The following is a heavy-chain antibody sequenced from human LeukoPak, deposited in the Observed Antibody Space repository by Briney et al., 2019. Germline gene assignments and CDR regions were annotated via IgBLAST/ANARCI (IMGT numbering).Heavy chain of an antibody. J-gene: IGHJ4*02. CDR1: GFSFSSNS. Sequence: GGSLRLSCAASGFSFSSNSMNWVRQAPGKGLEWVANIKQDGSEKYYVDSVKGRFTISRDNAKNSLYLQMNSLRAEDTAVYYCARSSSRDYWGQGTLVTVSS. D-gene: IGHD6-13*01. V-gene: IGHV3-7*01. CDR2: IKQDGSEK. CDR3: ARSSSRDY.